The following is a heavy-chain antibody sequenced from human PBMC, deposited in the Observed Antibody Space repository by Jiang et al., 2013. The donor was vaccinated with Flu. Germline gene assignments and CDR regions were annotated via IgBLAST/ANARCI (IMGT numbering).Heavy chain of an antibody. V-gene: IGHV4-4*02. CDR1: GGSISSSNW. CDR2: IYHSGST. J-gene: IGHJ6*04. D-gene: IGHD1-7*01. Sequence: GGSISSSNWWSWVRQPPGKGLEWIGEIYHSGSTNYNPSLKSRVTISVDKSKNQFSLKLSSVTAADTAVYYCARDGSDWNYHYYYYYYGMDVWGKGTTVTVSS. CDR3: ARDGSDWNYHYYYYYYGMDV.